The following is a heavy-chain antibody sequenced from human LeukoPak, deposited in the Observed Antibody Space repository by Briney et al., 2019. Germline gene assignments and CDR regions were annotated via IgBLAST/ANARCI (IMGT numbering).Heavy chain of an antibody. J-gene: IGHJ4*02. CDR3: TRARGAGPGAHFDY. Sequence: PGGSLRLSCVASGFTFNNYAMHWVRQAPGKGLEWVSAISGSGGSTYYADSVKGRFTISRDNAKNSLFLQMNSLRAEDTAVYYCTRARGAGPGAHFDYWGQGTLVTVSS. CDR1: GFTFNNYA. CDR2: ISGSGGST. D-gene: IGHD3-10*01. V-gene: IGHV3-23*01.